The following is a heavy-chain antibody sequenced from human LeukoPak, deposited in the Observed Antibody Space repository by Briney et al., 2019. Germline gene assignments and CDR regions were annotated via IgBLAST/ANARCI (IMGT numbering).Heavy chain of an antibody. D-gene: IGHD1-26*01. J-gene: IGHJ3*02. CDR1: GYIFPAYG. V-gene: IGHV1-2*02. CDR2: INPNSGGT. Sequence: ASVKVSCKASGYIFPAYGISWVRQAPGQGLEWMGWINPNSGGTNYAQKFQGRVTMTRDTSISTAYMELSRLRSDDTAVYYCARDRGLIVEYAFDIWGQGTMVTVSS. CDR3: ARDRGLIVEYAFDI.